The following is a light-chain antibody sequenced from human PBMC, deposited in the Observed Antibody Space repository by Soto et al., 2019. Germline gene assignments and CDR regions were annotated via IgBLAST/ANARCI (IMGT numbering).Light chain of an antibody. CDR3: QQYNSWPLT. Sequence: ETVMTQSPATLSVSPWERATLSCRSSQSVSSNLAWYQQKPGQPPRLLIYDISTRDNGIPTRSSGSGSGTEFNINIRSLQSEDFEVYYCQQYNSWPLTFGGGNKVDI. J-gene: IGKJ4*01. CDR2: DIS. CDR1: QSVSSN. V-gene: IGKV3D-15*01.